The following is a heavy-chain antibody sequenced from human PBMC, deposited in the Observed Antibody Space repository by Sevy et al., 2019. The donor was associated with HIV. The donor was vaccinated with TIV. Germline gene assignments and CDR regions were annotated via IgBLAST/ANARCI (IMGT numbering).Heavy chain of an antibody. D-gene: IGHD3-9*01. V-gene: IGHV3-30*18. CDR3: AKDFTGYNGMDV. CDR2: ISYDGRNK. J-gene: IGHJ6*02. CDR1: GFPFSRHS. Sequence: GGSLRLSCVASGFPFSRHSMNWVRQAPGKGLEWVAVISYDGRNKFYGDSVKGRFTISRDNSKNILYLQMNSLRVEDTAVYYCAKDFTGYNGMDVWGQGTMVTVSS.